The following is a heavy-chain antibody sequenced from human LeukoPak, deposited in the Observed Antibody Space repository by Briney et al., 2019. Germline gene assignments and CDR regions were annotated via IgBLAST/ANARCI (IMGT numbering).Heavy chain of an antibody. CDR3: ARDVGGGYYSPTY. J-gene: IGHJ4*02. CDR1: GFTFNIYA. V-gene: IGHV3-48*02. CDR2: IDPSRKTI. D-gene: IGHD1-26*01. Sequence: PGGSLRLSCAASGFTFNIYAMNWVRQAPGEGLEWISFIDPSRKTIYYADSVKGRFTLSRDNAKRSLYLQMNSLRDEETPLYYCARDVGGGYYSPTYWGQGAMVTDCS.